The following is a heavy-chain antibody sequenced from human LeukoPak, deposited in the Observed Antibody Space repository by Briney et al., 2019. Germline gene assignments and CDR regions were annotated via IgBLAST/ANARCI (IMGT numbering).Heavy chain of an antibody. V-gene: IGHV3-21*01. J-gene: IGHJ6*02. CDR3: ARATTAPGGMDV. CDR2: ISSSSSYI. D-gene: IGHD1-1*01. CDR1: GFTFNNYA. Sequence: GGSLRLSCATSGFTFNNYAMSWVRQAPGKGLEWVSSISSSSSYIYYADSVKGRFTISRDNAKNSLYLQMNSLRAEDTAVYYCARATTAPGGMDVWGQGTAVTVSS.